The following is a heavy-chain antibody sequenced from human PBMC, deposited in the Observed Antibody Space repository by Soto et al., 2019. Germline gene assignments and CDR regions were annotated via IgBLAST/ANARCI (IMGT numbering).Heavy chain of an antibody. CDR2: INSDGSST. CDR3: ARFMTNGLFHDAFDI. CDR1: GFTFSSYW. Sequence: EVQLVESGGGLVQPGGSLRLSCAASGFTFSSYWMHWVRQAPGKGLVWVSRINSDGSSTSYAASVKGRFTIARDNAKNTLYLQMTSRRADDTAVYYCARFMTNGLFHDAFDIWGQGTMVTVSS. V-gene: IGHV3-74*01. D-gene: IGHD2-8*01. J-gene: IGHJ3*02.